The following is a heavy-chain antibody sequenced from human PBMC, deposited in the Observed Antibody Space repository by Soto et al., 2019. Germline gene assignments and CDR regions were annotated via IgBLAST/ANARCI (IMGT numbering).Heavy chain of an antibody. V-gene: IGHV1-2*02. Sequence: RASVKVSCKASGYTFTGYYMHWVRQAPGQGLEWMGWINPNSGGTNYAQKFQGRVTMTRDTSISTAYMELSRLRSDDTAVYYCARDYYDSSGPRGYWFDPWGQGTLVTVSS. J-gene: IGHJ5*02. CDR3: ARDYYDSSGPRGYWFDP. D-gene: IGHD3-22*01. CDR1: GYTFTGYY. CDR2: INPNSGGT.